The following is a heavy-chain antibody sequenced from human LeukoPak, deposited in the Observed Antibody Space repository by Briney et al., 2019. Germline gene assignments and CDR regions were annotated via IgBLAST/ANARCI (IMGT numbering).Heavy chain of an antibody. D-gene: IGHD6-13*01. CDR2: IYYSGST. CDR3: ARSWYSSSWYGYYGMDV. J-gene: IGHJ6*02. V-gene: IGHV4-59*01. CDR1: GGSISSYY. Sequence: PSETLSLTCTVSGGSISSYYWSWIRQPPGKGLEWIGYIYYSGSTNYNPSLKSRVTISVDTSKNQFSLKLSSVTAADTAVHYCARSWYSSSWYGYYGMDVWGQGTTVTVSS.